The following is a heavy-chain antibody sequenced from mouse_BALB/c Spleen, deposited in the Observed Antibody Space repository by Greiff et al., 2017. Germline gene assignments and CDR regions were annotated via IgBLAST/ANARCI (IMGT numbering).Heavy chain of an antibody. J-gene: IGHJ4*01. V-gene: IGHV5-12-1*01. D-gene: IGHD2-10*02. CDR2: ISSGGGST. Sequence: EVQRVESGGGLVKPGGSLKLSCAASGFAFSSYDMSWVRQTPEKRLEWVAYISSGGGSTYYPDTVKGRFTISRDNPKNTLFLQMTSLRSEDTAMYYCARQYGNYVGFYAMDYWGQGTSVTVSS. CDR1: GFAFSSYD. CDR3: ARQYGNYVGFYAMDY.